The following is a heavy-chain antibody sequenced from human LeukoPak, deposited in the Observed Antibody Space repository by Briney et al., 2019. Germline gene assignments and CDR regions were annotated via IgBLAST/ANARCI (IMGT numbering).Heavy chain of an antibody. CDR1: GFTFTDAW. CDR3: VGHSSVCDI. D-gene: IGHD3-22*01. V-gene: IGHV3-15*01. J-gene: IGHJ3*02. Sequence: GGSLRLSCAASGFTFTDAWMSWVRQAPGKGLEWVGRIKRQADGGTTDYPAPVKGRLTISRDDSKDTVYLQMSSLKSEDTALYYCVGHSSVCDIWGQGTMVTVSP. CDR2: IKRQADGGTT.